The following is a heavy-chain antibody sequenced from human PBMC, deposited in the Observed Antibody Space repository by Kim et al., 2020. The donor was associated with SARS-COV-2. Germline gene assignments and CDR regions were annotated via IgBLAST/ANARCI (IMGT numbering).Heavy chain of an antibody. Sequence: GGSLRLSCVASGFTFSSYGMHWVRQAPGKGLEWVAVISYDGGKKYLTDSVKGRFTISRDNSKNTIYLQINSLRPEDTAVYYCVKGEWLRLVLPSNWGQGTLVTVSS. CDR3: VKGEWLRLVLPSN. J-gene: IGHJ4*02. V-gene: IGHV3-30*18. CDR1: GFTFSSYG. CDR2: ISYDGGKK. D-gene: IGHD5-12*01.